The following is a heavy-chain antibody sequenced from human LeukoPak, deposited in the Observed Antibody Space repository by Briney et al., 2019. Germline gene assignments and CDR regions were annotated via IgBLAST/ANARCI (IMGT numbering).Heavy chain of an antibody. J-gene: IGHJ4*02. D-gene: IGHD3-10*01. CDR3: ASTQPYFYGSGSFLTDYYFDY. CDR2: IIPKLGKA. CDR1: GGTFSSYA. V-gene: IGHV1-69*04. Sequence: GASVKVSRKASGGTFSSYAISWVGQAPGEGREWMGRIIPKLGKANYAQKFHCRVAITADKSTSTAYMVLSSLRSEYTSVYYCASTQPYFYGSGSFLTDYYFDYWGQGTLVTVSS.